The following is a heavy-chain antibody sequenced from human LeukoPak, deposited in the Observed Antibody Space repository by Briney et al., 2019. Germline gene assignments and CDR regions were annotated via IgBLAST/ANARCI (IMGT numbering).Heavy chain of an antibody. CDR2: IYYSGST. J-gene: IGHJ5*02. CDR3: AGKRQQLVLNWFDP. V-gene: IGHV4-59*12. Sequence: SETLSLTCTVSGGSISSYYWSWVRQPPGKGLEWIGYIYYSGSTNYNPSLKSRGTISVDTSKNQFSLKLSSVTAADTAVYYCAGKRQQLVLNWFDPWGQGTLVTVSS. CDR1: GGSISSYY. D-gene: IGHD6-13*01.